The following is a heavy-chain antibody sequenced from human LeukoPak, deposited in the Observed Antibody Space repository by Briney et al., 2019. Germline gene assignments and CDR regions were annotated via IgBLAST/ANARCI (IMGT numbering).Heavy chain of an antibody. V-gene: IGHV3-30*04. D-gene: IGHD3-16*01. CDR1: GFTFSSYV. CDR3: AKSGGVRFDP. J-gene: IGHJ5*02. CDR2: ISYDGSNE. Sequence: GGSLRLSCAASGFTFSSYVMHWVRQAPGKGLEWVAIISYDGSNEYYADSVKGRFTISRDNSKNTLYLQMNSLRGEDTAVYYCAKSGGVRFDPWGQGTLVTVSS.